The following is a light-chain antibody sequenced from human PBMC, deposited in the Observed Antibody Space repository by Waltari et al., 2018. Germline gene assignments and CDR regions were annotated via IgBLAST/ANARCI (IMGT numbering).Light chain of an antibody. CDR3: QQSYNTPRT. CDR1: QSISTH. CDR2: AAS. J-gene: IGKJ3*01. V-gene: IGKV1-39*01. Sequence: DIQMTQSPSSLSASVGDRVSITCRASQSISTHLNWYQQKPGKAPKLLIYAASNLQSGVPSRFSGRGSETDFTLTISSLQPEDFAGYYCQQSYNTPRTFGPGTKVDIK.